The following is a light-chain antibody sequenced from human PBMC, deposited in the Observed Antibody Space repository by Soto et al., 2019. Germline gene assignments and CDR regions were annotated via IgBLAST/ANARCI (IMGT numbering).Light chain of an antibody. J-gene: IGLJ1*01. CDR3: ISYTGKSASYV. CDR1: SSDVGSYNL. CDR2: EGS. V-gene: IGLV2-14*02. Sequence: QSALTQPASVSGSPGQSITISCTGTSSDVGSYNLVSWYQQHPGKAPKLMIYEGSKRPSGVSNRFSGSKSGNTASLTISGLQAEDEADYYCISYTGKSASYVFGTGTKVTV.